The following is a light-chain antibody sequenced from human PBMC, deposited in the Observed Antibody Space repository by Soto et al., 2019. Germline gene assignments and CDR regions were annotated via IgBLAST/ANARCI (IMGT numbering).Light chain of an antibody. CDR2: GAS. J-gene: IGKJ1*01. CDR3: QQYNNWPRT. V-gene: IGKV3D-15*01. CDR1: QSVSSSY. Sequence: EIVLTQSPGTLSLSPGERATLSCRASQSVSSSYLAWYQQKPGQAPRLLIYGASSRATGIPARFSGSGSGTEFTLTISGLQSEDFAVYYCQQYNNWPRTFGQGTKVDIK.